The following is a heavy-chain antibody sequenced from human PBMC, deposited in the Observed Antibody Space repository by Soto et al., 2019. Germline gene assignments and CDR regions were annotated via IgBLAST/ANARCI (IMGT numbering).Heavy chain of an antibody. Sequence: SETLSLTCAVSGGSIRSNNWWSWVRQPPGKGLEWIGEIFQSGSTNYNPSLKTRVTISVDKSKNQFSLKLSSVTAADTAVYYCARVRGTMVRGSYYGMDVWGQGTTVTVSS. D-gene: IGHD3-10*01. V-gene: IGHV4-4*02. CDR1: GGSIRSNNW. CDR2: IFQSGST. CDR3: ARVRGTMVRGSYYGMDV. J-gene: IGHJ6*02.